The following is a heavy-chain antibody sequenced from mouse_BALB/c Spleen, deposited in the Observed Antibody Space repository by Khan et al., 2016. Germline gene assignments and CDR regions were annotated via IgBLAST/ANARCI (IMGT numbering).Heavy chain of an antibody. CDR1: GYSITSDYA. Sequence: VQLKQSGPGLVKPSQSLSLTCTVTGYSITSDYAWNWIRQFPGNKLEWMGYINYSGSTSYNPSLKSRISITRDTSKNQFFLQLNSVTPEDTATXYCARLSALYAMYYWGQGTSVTVSS. J-gene: IGHJ4*01. CDR2: INYSGST. CDR3: ARLSALYAMYY. V-gene: IGHV3-2*02.